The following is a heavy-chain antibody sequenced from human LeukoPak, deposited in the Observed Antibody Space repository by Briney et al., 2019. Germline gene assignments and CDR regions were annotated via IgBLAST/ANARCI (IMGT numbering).Heavy chain of an antibody. J-gene: IGHJ4*02. CDR3: ARSSTTTVVNDY. CDR1: GGSISSGDYY. Sequence: PSQTLSLTCTVSGGSISSGDYYWSWIRQPPGKGLEWFGYIYYSGSTYYNPSLKRRVTISVDTSKIQFSLKLSSVTAADTAVYYCARSSTTTVVNDYWGQGTLVTVSS. V-gene: IGHV4-30-4*01. D-gene: IGHD4-23*01. CDR2: IYYSGST.